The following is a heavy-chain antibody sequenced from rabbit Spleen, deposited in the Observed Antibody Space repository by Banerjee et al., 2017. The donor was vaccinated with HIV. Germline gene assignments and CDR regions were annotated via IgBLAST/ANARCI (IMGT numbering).Heavy chain of an antibody. D-gene: IGHD1-1*01. CDR3: ARRVSGGAGGYGHFNL. Sequence: QEQLVESGGGLVQPEGSLTLTCTASGFSFGDRDVMCWVRQAPGKGLKWIACINTWSNRPVYASWAKGRFSMSKTSSTTVTLQMTSLTAADTATYFCARRVSGGAGGYGHFNLWGPGTLVTVS. CDR1: GFSFGDRDV. V-gene: IGHV1S45*01. J-gene: IGHJ4*01. CDR2: INTWSNRP.